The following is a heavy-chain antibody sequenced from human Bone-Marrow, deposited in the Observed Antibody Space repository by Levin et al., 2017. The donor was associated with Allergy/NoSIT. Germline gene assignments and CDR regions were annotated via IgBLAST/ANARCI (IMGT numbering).Heavy chain of an antibody. CDR3: VRDFDM. CDR2: VQNYGTAT. CDR1: GFTFSGYW. J-gene: IGHJ3*02. Sequence: PGGSLRLSCVASGFTFSGYWMHWVRQTPGKGLAWVSGVQNYGTATTYADSVKGRFTISRDNTRNTVYLQMNSLRAEDTAVYYCVRDFDMWGQGTMVTVSS. V-gene: IGHV3-74*01.